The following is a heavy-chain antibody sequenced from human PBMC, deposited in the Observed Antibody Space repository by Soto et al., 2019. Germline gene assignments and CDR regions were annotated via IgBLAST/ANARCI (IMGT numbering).Heavy chain of an antibody. CDR1: GFTFSSNW. V-gene: IGHV3-74*03. Sequence: EVPLVESGGALVQPGGSLRLSCAASGFTFSSNWMHWVRQAPGKGLVWVSRINSDGSATTYADSVKGRFTISRDNAKNTLYLQMNSVRGEDTAVYYCVRVMEGDFDYWCQGTQVTVSA. D-gene: IGHD3-16*01. J-gene: IGHJ4*02. CDR2: INSDGSAT. CDR3: VRVMEGDFDY.